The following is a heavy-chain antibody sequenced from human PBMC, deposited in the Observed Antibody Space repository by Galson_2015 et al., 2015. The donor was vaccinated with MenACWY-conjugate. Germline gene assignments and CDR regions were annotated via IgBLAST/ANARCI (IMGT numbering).Heavy chain of an antibody. CDR1: GLSLRSHAAL. CDR2: VYWNDDK. D-gene: IGHD2-21*02. Sequence: PALVKPTQTLTLTCTFSGLSLRSHAALVGWVRQPPGKAPEWLAFVYWNDDKRYSPSLRSRLTITKDTSRNQVVLTMTNMDPADTSIFYCAYRTHVTSVDFWGQGTLVTVSS. CDR3: AYRTHVTSVDF. V-gene: IGHV2-5*01. J-gene: IGHJ4*02.